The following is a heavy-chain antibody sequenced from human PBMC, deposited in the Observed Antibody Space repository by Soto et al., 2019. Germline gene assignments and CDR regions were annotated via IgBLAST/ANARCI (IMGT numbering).Heavy chain of an antibody. CDR1: GGTFSSYA. CDR3: ARGPMTTVTTSGFYYDYGMDV. V-gene: IGHV1-69*01. D-gene: IGHD4-4*01. J-gene: IGHJ6*02. CDR2: IIPIFGTA. Sequence: QVQLVQSGAEVKKPGSSVKVSCKASGGTFSSYAISWVRQAPGQGLEWMGGIIPIFGTANYAQKFQGRVTITADESTSTAYMELSSLRSEDTAVYYCARGPMTTVTTSGFYYDYGMDVWGQGTTVTVSS.